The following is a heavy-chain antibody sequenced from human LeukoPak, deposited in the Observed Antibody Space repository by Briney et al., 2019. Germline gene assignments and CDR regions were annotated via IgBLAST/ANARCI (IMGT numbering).Heavy chain of an antibody. J-gene: IGHJ4*02. V-gene: IGHV3-33*01. CDR3: ARTPLAYCSGGSCQSRDGFDY. D-gene: IGHD2-15*01. CDR2: IWYDGSNK. Sequence: PGRSLRLSCAASGFTFSSYGMHWVRQAPGKGLEWVAVIWYDGSNKYYADSVKGRFTISRDNSKNTLYLQMNSLRVEDTAVYYCARTPLAYCSGGSCQSRDGFDYWGQGTLVTVSS. CDR1: GFTFSSYG.